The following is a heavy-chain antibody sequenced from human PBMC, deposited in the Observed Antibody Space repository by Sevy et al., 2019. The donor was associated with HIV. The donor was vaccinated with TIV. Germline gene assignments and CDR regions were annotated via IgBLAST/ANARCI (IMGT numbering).Heavy chain of an antibody. J-gene: IGHJ3*02. CDR2: ISAYNGNT. CDR3: ARVPAYYYDSSGSVAFDI. V-gene: IGHV1-18*04. CDR1: GYTFTSYG. Sequence: ASVKVSCKASGYTFTSYGISWVRQAPGQGLEWMGWISAYNGNTNYAQKLHGRVTMTTDTSTSTAYMELRSLRSDDTAVYYCARVPAYYYDSSGSVAFDIWGQGTMVTVSS. D-gene: IGHD3-22*01.